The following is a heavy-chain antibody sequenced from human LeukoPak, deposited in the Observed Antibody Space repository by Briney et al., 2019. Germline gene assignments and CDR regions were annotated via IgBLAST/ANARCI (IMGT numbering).Heavy chain of an antibody. D-gene: IGHD3-22*01. CDR2: IYYSGST. CDR1: GGSISSGGYY. V-gene: IGHV4-31*03. J-gene: IGHJ4*02. CDR3: ARGKGGSGYYPYYFDY. Sequence: SETLSLTCTVSGGSISSGGYYWSWIRQHPGKGLEWIGYIYYSGSTYYNPSLKSRVTISVDTSKNQFPLKLSSVTAADTAVYYCARGKGGSGYYPYYFDYWGQGTLVTVSS.